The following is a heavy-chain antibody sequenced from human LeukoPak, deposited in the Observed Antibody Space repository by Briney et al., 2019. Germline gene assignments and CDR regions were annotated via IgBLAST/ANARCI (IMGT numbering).Heavy chain of an antibody. Sequence: GESLKISCKGSGYSFTSYWIGWVRQMPGKGLEWMGIIYPDDSETNYSPSFQGQVSMSVDKSITTAYLQWSSLKASDTAIYYCARQAYGSHFDAFDIWGQGTMVTVSS. D-gene: IGHD3-22*01. CDR1: GYSFTSYW. V-gene: IGHV5-51*01. CDR3: ARQAYGSHFDAFDI. CDR2: IYPDDSET. J-gene: IGHJ3*02.